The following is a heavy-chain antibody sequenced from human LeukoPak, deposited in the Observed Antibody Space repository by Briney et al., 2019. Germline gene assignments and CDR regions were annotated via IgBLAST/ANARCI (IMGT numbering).Heavy chain of an antibody. D-gene: IGHD6-19*01. V-gene: IGHV3-53*01. CDR3: ARDMRGYSSGWYTDY. J-gene: IGHJ4*02. CDR2: IYSGGST. Sequence: GRSLRLSCAASGFTFSSYGMHWVRQAPGKGLEWVSVIYSGGSTYYADSVKGRFTISRDNSKNTLYLQMNSLRAEDTAVYYCARDMRGYSSGWYTDYWGQGTLVTVSS. CDR1: GFTFSSYG.